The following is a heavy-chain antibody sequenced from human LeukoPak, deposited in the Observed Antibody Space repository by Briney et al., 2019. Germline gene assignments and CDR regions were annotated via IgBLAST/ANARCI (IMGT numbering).Heavy chain of an antibody. CDR2: ISYDGSNK. D-gene: IGHD3-22*01. J-gene: IGHJ4*02. CDR1: GFTFSSYG. CDR3: ARDVARYYYDSSGSVY. Sequence: GGSLRLSCAASGFTFSSYGMHWVRQAPGKGLEWMAVISYDGSNKYYADSVKGRFTISRDNSKNTLYLQMNSLRAEDTAVYYCARDVARYYYDSSGSVYWGQGTLVTVSS. V-gene: IGHV3-30*03.